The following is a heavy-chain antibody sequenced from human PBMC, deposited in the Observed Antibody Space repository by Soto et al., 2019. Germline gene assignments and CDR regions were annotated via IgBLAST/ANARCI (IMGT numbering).Heavy chain of an antibody. CDR2: IIPIFGTA. Sequence: SVKVSCKASGGTFSSYAISWVRQAPGQGLEWMGGIIPIFGTANYAQKFQGRVTITADESTSTAYMELSSLRSEDTAVYYCASHRVVVITTEYYYYGMDVWGQGTTVTVPS. D-gene: IGHD3-22*01. CDR1: GGTFSSYA. CDR3: ASHRVVVITTEYYYYGMDV. V-gene: IGHV1-69*13. J-gene: IGHJ6*02.